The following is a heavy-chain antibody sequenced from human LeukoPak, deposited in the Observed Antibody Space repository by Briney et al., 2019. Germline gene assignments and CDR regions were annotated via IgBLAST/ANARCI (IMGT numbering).Heavy chain of an antibody. CDR2: IRSKANNYAT. D-gene: IGHD3-22*01. Sequence: GGSLRLSCAVSGFTFSASAMHWVRQASGKGLEWVGRIRSKANNYATSYDVSVNGRFTISRDDSKNTAYLQMNSLRTEDTAVYYCTRRYYHDTSGNYWDDYWGQGTLVTVSS. CDR3: TRRYYHDTSGNYWDDY. V-gene: IGHV3-73*01. CDR1: GFTFSASA. J-gene: IGHJ4*02.